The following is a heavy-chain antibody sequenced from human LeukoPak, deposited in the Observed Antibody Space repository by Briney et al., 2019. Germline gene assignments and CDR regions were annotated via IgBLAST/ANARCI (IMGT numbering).Heavy chain of an antibody. CDR3: ARRALDYDDVAYFYVRCSDV. D-gene: IGHD4-17*01. CDR2: INHSGTT. J-gene: IGHJ6*02. CDR1: GMSLTDYY. Sequence: SGTLSLTCGVSGMSLTDYYWTWIRHSPGKGLEWIGEINHSGTTNYNPSLKSRVTMSVDTSKVQFSLDLTSVTAADTGIYYCARRALDYDDVAYFYVRCSDVWGQGIKVTVS. V-gene: IGHV4-34*01.